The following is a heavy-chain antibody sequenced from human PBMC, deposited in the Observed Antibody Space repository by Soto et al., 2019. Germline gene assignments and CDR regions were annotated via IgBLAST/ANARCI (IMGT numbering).Heavy chain of an antibody. CDR3: ARLGFVLMELYYFHQ. J-gene: IGHJ4*01. D-gene: IGHD2-8*01. CDR1: GFTSSSYA. CDR2: MSGNSGKT. Sequence: PGGSLRLSCTASGFTSSSYAMSWVRQAPGKELEWVSTMSGNSGKTNYAESVKGRFSISRDNSKNTVHLQLDSLRAEDTAVYFCARLGFVLMELYYFHQWGHGTLVTVSS. V-gene: IGHV3-23*01.